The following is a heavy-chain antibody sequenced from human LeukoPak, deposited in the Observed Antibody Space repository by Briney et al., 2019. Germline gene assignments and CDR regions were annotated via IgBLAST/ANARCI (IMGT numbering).Heavy chain of an antibody. CDR3: ARGRVVTMVRGVIITVWYFDL. D-gene: IGHD3-10*01. J-gene: IGHJ2*01. Sequence: GGSLRLSCAASGFTFSSHWMHWVRQAPGKGLEWVSSISSSSSYIYYADSVKGRFTISRDNAKNSLYLQMNSLRAEDTAVYYCARGRVVTMVRGVIITVWYFDLWGRGTLVTVSS. CDR2: ISSSSSYI. V-gene: IGHV3-21*01. CDR1: GFTFSSHW.